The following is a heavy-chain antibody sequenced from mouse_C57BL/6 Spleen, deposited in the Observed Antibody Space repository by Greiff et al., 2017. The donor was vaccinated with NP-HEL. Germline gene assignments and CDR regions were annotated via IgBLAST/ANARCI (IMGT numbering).Heavy chain of an antibody. CDR2: IHPSDSDT. D-gene: IGHD2-2*01. J-gene: IGHJ3*01. CDR3: AIDRALYYGYDPWFAY. V-gene: IGHV1-74*01. CDR1: GYTFTSYW. Sequence: QVQLQQPGAELVKPGASVKVSCKASGYTFTSYWMHWVKQRPGQGLEWIGRIHPSDSDTNYNQKFKGKATLTVDKSSSTAYMQLSSLTSEDSAVYYWAIDRALYYGYDPWFAYWGQWTLVTVAA.